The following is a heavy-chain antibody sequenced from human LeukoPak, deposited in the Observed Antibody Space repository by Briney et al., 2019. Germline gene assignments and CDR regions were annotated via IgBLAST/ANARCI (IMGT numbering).Heavy chain of an antibody. CDR2: ISAYNGNT. D-gene: IGHD5-24*01. Sequence: ASVKVSCKASGYTFTSYGISWVRQAPGQGLEWMGWISAYNGNTNYAQKLQGRVTMTTDTSTSTVYMELSSLRSEDTAVYYCARNLQAYYYYMDVWGKGTTVTVSS. CDR3: ARNLQAYYYYMDV. CDR1: GYTFTSYG. V-gene: IGHV1-18*01. J-gene: IGHJ6*03.